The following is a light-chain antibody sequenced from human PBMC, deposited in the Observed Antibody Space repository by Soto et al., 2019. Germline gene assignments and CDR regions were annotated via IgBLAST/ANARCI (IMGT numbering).Light chain of an antibody. V-gene: IGKV1-39*01. CDR3: QQSYSTPRS. CDR1: QSISSY. J-gene: IGKJ3*01. CDR2: AAS. Sequence: DIQMTQSPSSLSASVGDRVTITCRASQSISSYLNWYQQKPGKAPKLLIYAASSLQSGVPSRLSGSGSGTDFTLTISSLQPEDVSTYYCQQSYSTPRSFGPGTKVDIK.